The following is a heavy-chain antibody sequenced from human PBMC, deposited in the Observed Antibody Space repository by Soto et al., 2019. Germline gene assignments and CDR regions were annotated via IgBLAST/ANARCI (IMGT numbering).Heavy chain of an antibody. J-gene: IGHJ4*02. Sequence: ASVKVSCKASGYSFSSYGVSWVRQAPGQGLEWMGWMNPNSGNTGYAQKFQGRVTMTRNTSISTAYMELSSLRSEDTAVYYCARRYYDFWSGYTTIDYWGQGTLVTVSS. CDR2: MNPNSGNT. CDR1: GYSFSSYG. CDR3: ARRYYDFWSGYTTIDY. V-gene: IGHV1-8*02. D-gene: IGHD3-3*01.